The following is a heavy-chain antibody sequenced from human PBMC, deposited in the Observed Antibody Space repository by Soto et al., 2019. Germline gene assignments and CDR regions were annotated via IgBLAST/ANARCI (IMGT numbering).Heavy chain of an antibody. D-gene: IGHD4-17*01. V-gene: IGHV3-21*01. CDR1: GFTFSSYS. J-gene: IGHJ6*02. Sequence: GGSLRLSCAASGFTFSSYSMNWVRQAPGKGLEWVSSISSSSSYIYYADSVKGRFTISRDNAKNSLYLQMNSLRAEDTAVYYCAREMTTVTHYYYGMDVWGQGTTVTVSS. CDR2: ISSSSSYI. CDR3: AREMTTVTHYYYGMDV.